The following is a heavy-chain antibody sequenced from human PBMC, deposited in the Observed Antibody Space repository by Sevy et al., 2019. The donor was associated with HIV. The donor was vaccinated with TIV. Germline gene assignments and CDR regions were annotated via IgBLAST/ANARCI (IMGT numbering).Heavy chain of an antibody. V-gene: IGHV1-18*01. J-gene: IGHJ6*02. D-gene: IGHD2-15*01. Sequence: ASVKVSCKASGYTFTSYGISWVRQAPGQGLEWMGWISAYNGNTNYAQKLQGRVTMTTDTSTSTADMELRSLGSDDTAVYYGARKGYCSGGSCYWGVYYYYYYGMDVWGQGTTVTVSS. CDR3: ARKGYCSGGSCYWGVYYYYYYGMDV. CDR2: ISAYNGNT. CDR1: GYTFTSYG.